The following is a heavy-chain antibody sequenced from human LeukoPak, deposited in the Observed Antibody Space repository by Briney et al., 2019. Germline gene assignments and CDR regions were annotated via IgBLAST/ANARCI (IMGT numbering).Heavy chain of an antibody. J-gene: IGHJ4*02. CDR3: ARVTNSGWYTDF. Sequence: GASVKVSCKASGYTFNGYYMHWVRQAPGQGLEWMGRINPNSGDTNYAQKFQGRVTMTRDTSVSTVYMELTRLRSDDTAVYYCARVTNSGWYTDFWGQGTLITVSS. V-gene: IGHV1-2*06. D-gene: IGHD6-19*01. CDR1: GYTFNGYY. CDR2: INPNSGDT.